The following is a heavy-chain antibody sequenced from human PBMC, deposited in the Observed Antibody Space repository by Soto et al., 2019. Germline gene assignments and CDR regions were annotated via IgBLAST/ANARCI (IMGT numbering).Heavy chain of an antibody. V-gene: IGHV4-59*01. Sequence: TSETLSLTCTVSGGSISSYYWSWIRQPPGKGLEWIGYIYYSGSTNYNPSLKSRVTISVDTSKNQFSLKLSSVTAADTAVYYCARGITMVRGGNYYYGMDVWGQGTTVTVSS. D-gene: IGHD3-10*01. CDR2: IYYSGST. CDR3: ARGITMVRGGNYYYGMDV. CDR1: GGSISSYY. J-gene: IGHJ6*02.